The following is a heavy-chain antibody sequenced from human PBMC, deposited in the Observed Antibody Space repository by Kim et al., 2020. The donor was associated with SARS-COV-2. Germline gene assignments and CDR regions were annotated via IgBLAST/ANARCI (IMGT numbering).Heavy chain of an antibody. V-gene: IGHV1-3*01. CDR3: AREAVAGSFDY. Sequence: NKRYSQKFQGSVAITRDTSATTAYLELSGLISEDTAVYYCAREAVAGSFDYWGQGTLVTVSS. CDR2: NK. J-gene: IGHJ4*02. D-gene: IGHD6-19*01.